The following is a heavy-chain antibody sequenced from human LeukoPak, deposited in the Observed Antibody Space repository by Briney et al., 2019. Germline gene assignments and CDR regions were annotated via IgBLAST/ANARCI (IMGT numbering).Heavy chain of an antibody. V-gene: IGHV4-59*01. J-gene: IGHJ4*02. D-gene: IGHD4-17*01. CDR2: IYYSGST. Sequence: SETLSLTCTVSGGSMSNYYWSWIRQPPGKGLEWLGYIYYSGSTNYNPSLKSRVTISVDTSKNQFSLKLSSVTAADTAVYYCARGISPVTTDPFDYWGQGTLVTVSS. CDR1: GGSMSNYY. CDR3: ARGISPVTTDPFDY.